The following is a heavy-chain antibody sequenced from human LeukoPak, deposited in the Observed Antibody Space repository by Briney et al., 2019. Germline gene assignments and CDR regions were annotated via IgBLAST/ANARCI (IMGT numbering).Heavy chain of an antibody. J-gene: IGHJ3*02. D-gene: IGHD3-10*02. CDR3: TRDIVPDTMSYSFDI. CDR2: ISSSSDYI. V-gene: IGHV3-21*01. CDR1: GFPFSTYC. Sequence: GGSLRLSCAASGFPFSTYCMNWVRQAPGKGLEWVSSISSSSDYIDYAHSVKGRFTVSRDNAKSSLYLQMDSLRAEDSAVYYCTRDIVPDTMSYSFDIWGQGTMVTVSS.